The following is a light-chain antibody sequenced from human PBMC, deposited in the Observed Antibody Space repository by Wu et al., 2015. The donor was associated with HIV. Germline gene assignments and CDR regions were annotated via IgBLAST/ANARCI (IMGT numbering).Light chain of an antibody. CDR2: GAS. Sequence: EVVMTQSPATLSVSPGESATLSCWASQSVNTNLAWYQQRPGQAPRLLIYGASTRATGIPARFSGSGSGTEFTLTISSMQSEDFAVYYCQQYGSSPVTFGQGTKLEIK. J-gene: IGKJ2*01. CDR3: QQYGSSPVT. CDR1: QSVNTN. V-gene: IGKV3-15*01.